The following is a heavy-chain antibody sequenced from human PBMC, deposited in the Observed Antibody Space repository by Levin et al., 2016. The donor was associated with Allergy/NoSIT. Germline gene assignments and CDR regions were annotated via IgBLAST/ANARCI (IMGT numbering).Heavy chain of an antibody. CDR2: IGYSGGT. V-gene: IGHV4-59*01. J-gene: IGHJ5*02. Sequence: SETLSLTCTVSGGSISSYYWSWIRQPPGKGLEWIGYIGYSGGTNYNPSLKNRLTISVDTSKNQLSLKLSSVTAADTAVYYCARAAFTTVTTSSFDPWGQGTLVTVSS. CDR1: GGSISSYY. CDR3: ARAAFTTVTTSSFDP. D-gene: IGHD4-17*01.